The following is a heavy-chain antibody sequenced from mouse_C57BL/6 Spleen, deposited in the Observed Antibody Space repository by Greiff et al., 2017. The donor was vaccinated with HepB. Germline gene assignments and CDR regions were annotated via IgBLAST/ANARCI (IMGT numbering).Heavy chain of an antibody. CDR3: ARPHYYGSSSLDY. CDR1: GFTFSDYG. CDR2: ISSGSSTI. V-gene: IGHV5-17*01. D-gene: IGHD1-1*01. J-gene: IGHJ2*01. Sequence: EVKLVESGGGLVKPGGSLKLSCAASGFTFSDYGMHWVRQAPEKGLEWVAYISSGSSTIYYADTVKGRFTISRDNAKNTLFLQMTSLRSEDTAMYYCARPHYYGSSSLDYWGQGTTRTVSS.